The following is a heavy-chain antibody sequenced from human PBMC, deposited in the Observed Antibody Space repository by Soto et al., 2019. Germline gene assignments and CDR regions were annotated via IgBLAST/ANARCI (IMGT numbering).Heavy chain of an antibody. CDR3: ARALNFDY. J-gene: IGHJ4*02. Sequence: PSETLSLTCTVSGGSIFNYYWSWIRQPPGKGLEWIGYVYHSGSTNYNPSLKSRVTISIDPSRKQFSLNLTSVTAADTAVYYCARALNFDYWSQGTLVTVS. CDR2: VYHSGST. V-gene: IGHV4-59*01. CDR1: GGSIFNYY.